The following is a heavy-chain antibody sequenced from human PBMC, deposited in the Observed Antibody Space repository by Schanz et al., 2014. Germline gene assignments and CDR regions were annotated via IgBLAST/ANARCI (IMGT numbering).Heavy chain of an antibody. CDR2: VFPNGIT. CDR1: GGSIRSGTYY. Sequence: QVQLQESGPGLVKPSQTLSLTCTVSGGSIRSGTYYWSWIRQPAGKALEWVGRVFPNGITNYNPSLERRVTLTVDTAKNQFSLALTSLTAADTAVYYCARDTTWRLDLWGRGTLVTVSS. CDR3: ARDTTWRLDL. V-gene: IGHV4-61*02. J-gene: IGHJ2*01. D-gene: IGHD1-1*01.